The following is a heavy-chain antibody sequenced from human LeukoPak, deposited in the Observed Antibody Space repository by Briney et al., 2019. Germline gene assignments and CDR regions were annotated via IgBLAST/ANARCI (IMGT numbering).Heavy chain of an antibody. D-gene: IGHD6-19*01. CDR1: GFTFSIYS. CDR2: ISSSSRTI. Sequence: GGSLRLSCAASGFTFSIYSINWVRQAPGKGLEWLSYISSSSRTISYADSLKGRFTVSRDNAKNSLDLQMDSLRAEDTAVYYCARVGTSGWTPDYWGQGTPVTVSS. J-gene: IGHJ4*02. V-gene: IGHV3-48*04. CDR3: ARVGTSGWTPDY.